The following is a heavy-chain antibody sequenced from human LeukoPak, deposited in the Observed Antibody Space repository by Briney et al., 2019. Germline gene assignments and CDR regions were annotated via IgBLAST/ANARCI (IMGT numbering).Heavy chain of an antibody. CDR3: ARGKKYTAMGGYYFDY. V-gene: IGHV4-34*01. J-gene: IGHJ4*02. D-gene: IGHD5-18*01. CDR1: GGSFSGYY. CDR2: INHSGST. Sequence: PSQTLSLTCAVYGGSFSGYYWSWIRQPPGKGLEWIGEINHSGSTNYNPSLKSRVTISVDTSKNQFSLKLSSVTAADTAVYYCARGKKYTAMGGYYFDYWGQGTLVTVSS.